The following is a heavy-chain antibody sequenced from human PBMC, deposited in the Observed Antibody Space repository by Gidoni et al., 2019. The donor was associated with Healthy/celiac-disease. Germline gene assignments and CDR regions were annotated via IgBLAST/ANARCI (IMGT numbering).Heavy chain of an antibody. V-gene: IGHV4-61*01. CDR1: GGSVSSGSYY. D-gene: IGHD3-9*01. Sequence: QVQLQESGPGLVKPSETLSLTCTVSGGSVSSGSYYWSWIRQPPGKGLEWIGYIYYSGSTNYNPSLKSRVTISVDTSKNQFSLKLSSVTAADTAVYYCARDRTYYDTYAKRGDYYYGMDVWGQGTTVTVSS. CDR2: IYYSGST. CDR3: ARDRTYYDTYAKRGDYYYGMDV. J-gene: IGHJ6*02.